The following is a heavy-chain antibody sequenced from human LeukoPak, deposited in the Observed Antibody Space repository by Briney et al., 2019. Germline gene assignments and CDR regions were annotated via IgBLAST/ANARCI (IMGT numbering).Heavy chain of an antibody. Sequence: PGGSLRLSCAASGFTFSSYWMHWVRQAPGKGLVWVSRINSDGSSTSYADSVKGRFTISRDNSKNTLYLQMNSLRAGDTAVYYCARDGNDCSSTSCSLLYYYGMDVWGQGTTVTVSS. D-gene: IGHD2-2*01. V-gene: IGHV3-74*01. CDR3: ARDGNDCSSTSCSLLYYYGMDV. J-gene: IGHJ6*02. CDR1: GFTFSSYW. CDR2: INSDGSST.